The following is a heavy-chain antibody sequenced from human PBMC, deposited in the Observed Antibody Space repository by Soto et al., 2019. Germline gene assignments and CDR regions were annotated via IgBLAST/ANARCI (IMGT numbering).Heavy chain of an antibody. D-gene: IGHD3-22*01. CDR2: ISSSGSTI. Sequence: PGGSLRLSCAASGFTFSSYEMNGVRQAPGKGLEWVSYISSSGSTIYYADSVKGRFTISRDNAKNSLYLQMNSLRAEDTAVYYCARYYYDSSGYYYNNWFDPWGQGTLVTVSS. J-gene: IGHJ5*02. CDR3: ARYYYDSSGYYYNNWFDP. CDR1: GFTFSSYE. V-gene: IGHV3-48*03.